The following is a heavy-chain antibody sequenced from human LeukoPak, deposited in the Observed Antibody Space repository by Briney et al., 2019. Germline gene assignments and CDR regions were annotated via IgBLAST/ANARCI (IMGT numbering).Heavy chain of an antibody. CDR3: ARAGVGWFGDHSGRFDY. CDR2: INHSGST. CDR1: GGSFSGYY. D-gene: IGHD3-10*01. V-gene: IGHV4-34*01. Sequence: SETLSLTCAVYGGSFSGYYWSWIRQPPGKGLEWIGEINHSGSTNYNPSLKSRVTISVDTSKNQFSLKLSSVTAADTAVYYCARAGVGWFGDHSGRFDYGGQGTLVTVSA. J-gene: IGHJ4*02.